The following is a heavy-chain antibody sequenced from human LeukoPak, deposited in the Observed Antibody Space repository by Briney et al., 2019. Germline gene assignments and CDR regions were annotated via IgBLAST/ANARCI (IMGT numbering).Heavy chain of an antibody. V-gene: IGHV3-23*01. CDR3: SAAVNTGRAEHY. J-gene: IGHJ4*02. D-gene: IGHD4-17*01. Sequence: GGSLRLSCAASGFTFSSYAMTWVRQAPGKGLEWVSSINNSGTDTYYEDSVKGRFTISRDNSKNTLFLHINSLSAEDTAVYYCSAAVNTGRAEHYWGQGTLVTVSS. CDR1: GFTFSSYA. CDR2: INNSGTDT.